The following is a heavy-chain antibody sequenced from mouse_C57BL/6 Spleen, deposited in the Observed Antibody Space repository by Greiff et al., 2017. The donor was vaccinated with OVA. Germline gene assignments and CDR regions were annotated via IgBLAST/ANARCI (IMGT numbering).Heavy chain of an antibody. V-gene: IGHV1-26*01. CDR3: ARNSKDWYFDV. CDR1: GYTFTDYY. CDR2: INPNNGGT. J-gene: IGHJ1*03. Sequence: EVKLVESGPELVKPGASVKISCKASGYTFTDYYMNWVKQSHGKSLEWIGDINPNNGGTSYNQKFKGKATLTVDKSSSTAYMELRSLTSEDSAVYYCARNSKDWYFDVWGTGTTVTVSS. D-gene: IGHD2-5*01.